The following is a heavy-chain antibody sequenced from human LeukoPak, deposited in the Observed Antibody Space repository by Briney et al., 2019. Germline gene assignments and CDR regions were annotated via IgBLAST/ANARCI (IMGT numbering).Heavy chain of an antibody. Sequence: GGSLRLSCAASGFTFDDYAMHWVRQAPGKGLEWVSGISWNSGSIGYADSVKGRFTISRDNAKNSLYLQMNSLRAEDTALYYCAKGSSNFFDWLLGDYWGQGTLVTVSS. V-gene: IGHV3-9*01. J-gene: IGHJ4*02. CDR2: ISWNSGSI. D-gene: IGHD3-9*01. CDR3: AKGSSNFFDWLLGDY. CDR1: GFTFDDYA.